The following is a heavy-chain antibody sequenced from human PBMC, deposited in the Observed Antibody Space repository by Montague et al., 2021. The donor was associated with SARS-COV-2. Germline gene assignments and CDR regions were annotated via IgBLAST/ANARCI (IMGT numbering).Heavy chain of an antibody. CDR3: ARASITMVRGVTRWYFDL. CDR2: IYYSGST. J-gene: IGHJ2*01. CDR1: AGSISSYY. Sequence: SETLSLTCTVSAGSISSYYWSWIRQPPGKGLEWIGYIYYSGSTNYNPSLKSRVTISVDTSKNQFSLKLSSVTAADTAVYYCARASITMVRGVTRWYFDLWGRGTLVTVSS. D-gene: IGHD3-10*01. V-gene: IGHV4-59*13.